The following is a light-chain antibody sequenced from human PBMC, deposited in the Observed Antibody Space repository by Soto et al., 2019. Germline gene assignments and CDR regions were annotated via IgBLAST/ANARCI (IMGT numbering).Light chain of an antibody. V-gene: IGKV3-15*01. CDR1: QSASTN. Sequence: EIVMTQSPTTLSVSPGERATLSCRASQSASTNVAWYQQKPGQAPRLLIYGATTRDTGFPARFSGSGSGTEFTLTISSLQPEDFAVYYWHQYNIWPQTFGQGTKLEIK. CDR2: GAT. J-gene: IGKJ2*01. CDR3: HQYNIWPQT.